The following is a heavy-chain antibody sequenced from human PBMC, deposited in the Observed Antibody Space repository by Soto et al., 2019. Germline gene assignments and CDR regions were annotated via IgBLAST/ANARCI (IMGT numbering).Heavy chain of an antibody. J-gene: IGHJ4*02. Sequence: QVQLQESGPGLVKPSGTLSLTCAVSSGSISSSNWWSWVRQPPGKGLEWIGEIYHSGSTNYNPSLKSRVTISIDKSKIHFSLKLSSVTAADTAVYYCASRRLDSSGGLDYWGQGTLVTVSS. CDR1: SGSISSSNW. CDR2: IYHSGST. V-gene: IGHV4-4*02. D-gene: IGHD6-19*01. CDR3: ASRRLDSSGGLDY.